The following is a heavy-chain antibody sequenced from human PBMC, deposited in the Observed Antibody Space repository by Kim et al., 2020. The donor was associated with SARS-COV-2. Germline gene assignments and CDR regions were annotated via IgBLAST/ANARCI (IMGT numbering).Heavy chain of an antibody. Sequence: GGSLRLSCAASGFTFSDSPMHWVRQASGKGLEWVGRIRSKANSYATSYAASVKGRFTISRDDSESTAYLQMNSLKTEDTAVYYCTRIPGTTVAFWDAFDVWGQRTMVTVSS. V-gene: IGHV3-73*01. CDR1: GFTFSDSP. J-gene: IGHJ3*01. CDR2: IRSKANSYAT. CDR3: TRIPGTTVAFWDAFDV. D-gene: IGHD1-1*01.